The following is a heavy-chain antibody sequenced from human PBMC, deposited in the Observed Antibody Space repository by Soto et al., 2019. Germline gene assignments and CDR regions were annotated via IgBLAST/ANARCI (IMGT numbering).Heavy chain of an antibody. CDR2: IYYSGST. J-gene: IGHJ5*02. Sequence: LSLTCTVSGGSISSSSYYWGWIRQPPGKGLEWIGSIYYSGSTYYNPSLKSRVTISVDTSKNQFSLKLSSVTAADTAVYYCARQSIAVAGRRRFDPWGQGTLVTVSS. V-gene: IGHV4-39*01. CDR1: GGSISSSSYY. D-gene: IGHD6-19*01. CDR3: ARQSIAVAGRRRFDP.